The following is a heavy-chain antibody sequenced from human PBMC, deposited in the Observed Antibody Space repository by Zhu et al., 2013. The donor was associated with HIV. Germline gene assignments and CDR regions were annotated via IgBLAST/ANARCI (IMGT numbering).Heavy chain of an antibody. CDR2: INPNSGGT. Sequence: QVQLVQSGAEVKKPGASVKVSCKASGYTFTGYYMHWVRQAPGQGLEWMGWINPNSGGTNYAQKFQGRVTMTRDTSITTAYMELSRLRSDDTAVYYCARGDRVSTKSTYLDYWGQGTLVHRLL. CDR3: ARGDRVSTKSTYLDY. J-gene: IGHJ4*02. D-gene: IGHD3-10*01. CDR1: GYTFTGYY. V-gene: IGHV1-2*02.